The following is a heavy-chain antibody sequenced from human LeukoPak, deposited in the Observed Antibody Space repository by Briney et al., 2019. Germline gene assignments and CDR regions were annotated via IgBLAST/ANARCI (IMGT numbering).Heavy chain of an antibody. Sequence: GSSVKVSCKASGGTCSSYAISWVRQAPGQGLEWMGGIIPIFGTANYAQKFQGRVTITADKSTSTAYMELSSLRSEDTAVYYCARDGDCSGGSCPLDYWGQGTLVTVSS. CDR3: ARDGDCSGGSCPLDY. CDR1: GGTCSSYA. D-gene: IGHD2-15*01. V-gene: IGHV1-69*06. J-gene: IGHJ4*02. CDR2: IIPIFGTA.